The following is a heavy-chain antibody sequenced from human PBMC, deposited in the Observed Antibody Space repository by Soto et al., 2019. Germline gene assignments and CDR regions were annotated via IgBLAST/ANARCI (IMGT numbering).Heavy chain of an antibody. J-gene: IGHJ6*03. D-gene: IGHD4-4*01. CDR2: ISGSGIST. V-gene: IGHV3-23*01. CDR1: GFTFSTYP. Sequence: GGSLRLSCAASGFTFSTYPMSWVRQAPGKGLEWVSGISGSGISTYYTDSVKGRFTISRDNSKNTVFLQMNSLRDEDTAVYYCVKPPVITASYYYYNMDVWGQGTTVTVSS. CDR3: VKPPVITASYYYYNMDV.